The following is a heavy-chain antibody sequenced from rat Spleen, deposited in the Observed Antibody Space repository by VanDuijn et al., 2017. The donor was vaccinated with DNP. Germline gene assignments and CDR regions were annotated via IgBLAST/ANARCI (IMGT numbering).Heavy chain of an antibody. Sequence: EVQLQESGPGLVKPSQSLSLTCSVTGYSIASNYGGWVRKFPGNKLEYIGHISFSGGTNYNPSLKSRISITRDTSKNQVFLELNSMTTEDTATYYCARWVYYFDYWGQGVMVTVSS. CDR2: ISFSGGT. J-gene: IGHJ2*01. CDR1: GYSIASNY. CDR3: ARWVYYFDY. V-gene: IGHV3-1*01.